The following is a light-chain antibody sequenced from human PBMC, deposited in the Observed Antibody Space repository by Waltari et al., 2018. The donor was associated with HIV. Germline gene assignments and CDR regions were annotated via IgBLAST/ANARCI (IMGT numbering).Light chain of an antibody. CDR1: QSISSRF. CDR2: GAS. V-gene: IGKV3-20*01. J-gene: IGKJ3*01. Sequence: DIVLTQSPGTLSLSPGESTTPSCRASQSISSRFVAWYQQKRGQAPRLLIYGASSRAAGIPDRCSGSGSGTDFTLTINRLEPEDCGVFYCHHYGSSPFTFGPGTKVDIK. CDR3: HHYGSSPFT.